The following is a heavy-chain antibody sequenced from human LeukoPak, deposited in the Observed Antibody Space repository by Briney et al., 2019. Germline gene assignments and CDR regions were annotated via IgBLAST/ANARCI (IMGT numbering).Heavy chain of an antibody. CDR1: GYTFTGYY. Sequence: ASVKVSCKASGYTFTGYYMHWVRQAPGQGLEWMGWINPNSGGTNYAQKFQGRVTMTRDTSISTAYMELSRLRSDDTAVYYCARMGLYGSGRQTTYYYYYGMDVWGQGTTVTVSS. J-gene: IGHJ6*02. CDR2: INPNSGGT. D-gene: IGHD3-10*01. CDR3: ARMGLYGSGRQTTYYYYYGMDV. V-gene: IGHV1-2*02.